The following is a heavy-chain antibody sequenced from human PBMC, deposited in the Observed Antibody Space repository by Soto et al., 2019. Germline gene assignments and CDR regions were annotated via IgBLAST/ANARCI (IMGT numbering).Heavy chain of an antibody. Sequence: ASVKVSCKASGYNFITYGISWVRQAPGQGLEWMGWISGYNFNTKHAENFQDRVTMTTDTSTRTAYMELRNLRSDDTAVYYCARDEPIVGGTKIDYWGQGSLVTVSS. CDR3: ARDEPIVGGTKIDY. D-gene: IGHD1-26*01. J-gene: IGHJ4*02. CDR2: ISGYNFNT. V-gene: IGHV1-18*01. CDR1: GYNFITYG.